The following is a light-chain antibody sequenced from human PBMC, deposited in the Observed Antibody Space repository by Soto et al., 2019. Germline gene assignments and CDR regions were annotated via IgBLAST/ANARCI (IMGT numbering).Light chain of an antibody. CDR2: AAS. V-gene: IGKV1-39*01. CDR1: QSIASH. Sequence: DIQMTQSPSSLSASVGDRVTITCRASQSIASHLNWYQQKPGTAPKLLIYAASSLQSGVPSRFSGSGSGTEFTLTISSLQSEDFAVYYCHQYNHWLTWTFGQGTKVDIK. J-gene: IGKJ1*01. CDR3: HQYNHWLTWT.